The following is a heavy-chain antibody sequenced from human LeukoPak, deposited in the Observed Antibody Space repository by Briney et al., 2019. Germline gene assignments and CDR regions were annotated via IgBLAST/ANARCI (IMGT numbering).Heavy chain of an antibody. CDR2: IYYSGST. CDR1: GGSISSYY. D-gene: IGHD3-22*01. CDR3: ARDCGYDSSGYCDYYYYGMDV. V-gene: IGHV4-59*01. J-gene: IGHJ6*02. Sequence: SETLSLTCTVSGGSISSYYWSWIRQPPGKGLEWIGYIYYSGSTNYNPSLKSRVTISVDTSKNQFSLKLSSVTAADTAVYYCARDCGYDSSGYCDYYYYGMDVWGQGTTVTVSS.